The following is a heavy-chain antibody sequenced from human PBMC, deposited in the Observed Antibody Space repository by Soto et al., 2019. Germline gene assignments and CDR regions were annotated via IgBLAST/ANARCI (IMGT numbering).Heavy chain of an antibody. CDR1: GYTVTSYG. J-gene: IGHJ6*02. CDR3: AGVPMTSVTTMYDCYGMDV. V-gene: IGHV1-18*01. D-gene: IGHD4-17*01. CDR2: ISAYNGNT. Sequence: QVQLVQSGAEVKKPGASVKVSCKASGYTVTSYGISWVRQAPGQGLEWMGWISAYNGNTDYAQKLQGRVTMPTDTSTGTAYREVRSLTSDETAVYYCAGVPMTSVTTMYDCYGMDVWGQGTTVTVSS.